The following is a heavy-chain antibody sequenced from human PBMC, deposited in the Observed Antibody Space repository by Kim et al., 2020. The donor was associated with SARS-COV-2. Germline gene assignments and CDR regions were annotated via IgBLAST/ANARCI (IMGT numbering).Heavy chain of an antibody. Sequence: GGSLRLSCAASGFTFSDYYMRWIRQAPGKGLEWVSYITSSGSYTNYADSVKGRFTISRDNAKNSLYLQMNSLRAEDTAVYYCARVRGQHMVRGVIFDYWGRGTLVTVSS. V-gene: IGHV3-11*06. CDR2: ITSSGSYT. J-gene: IGHJ4*02. CDR1: GFTFSDYY. D-gene: IGHD3-10*01. CDR3: ARVRGQHMVRGVIFDY.